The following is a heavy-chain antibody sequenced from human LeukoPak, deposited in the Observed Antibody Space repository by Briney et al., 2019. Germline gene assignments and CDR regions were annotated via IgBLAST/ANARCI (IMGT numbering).Heavy chain of an antibody. CDR1: GFTFSSYG. J-gene: IGHJ6*03. CDR3: AKGPYYDFWSGYYSPYMDV. V-gene: IGHV3-30*02. CDR2: IRYDGSNK. Sequence: GGSLRLSCAASGFTFSSYGMHWVRQAPGEGLEWVAFIRYDGSNKYYADSVKGRFTISRDNSKNTLYLQMNSLRAEDTAVYYCAKGPYYDFWSGYYSPYMDVWGKGTTVTVSS. D-gene: IGHD3-3*01.